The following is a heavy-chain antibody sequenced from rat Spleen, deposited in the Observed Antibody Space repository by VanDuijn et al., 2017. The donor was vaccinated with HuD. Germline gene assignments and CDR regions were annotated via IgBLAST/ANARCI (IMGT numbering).Heavy chain of an antibody. CDR1: GFTFSDYY. CDR3: ARRGPADY. CDR2: ISYDGSST. J-gene: IGHJ2*01. D-gene: IGHD1-4*01. V-gene: IGHV5-29*01. Sequence: EVQLVESDGGLVQPGRSLKLSCAASGFTFSDYYMAWVRQAPTKGLEWVATISYDGSSTYYRDSVKGRFTISRDNAKSTLYLQMNSLRSEDTATYYCARRGPADYWGQGVMVTVSS.